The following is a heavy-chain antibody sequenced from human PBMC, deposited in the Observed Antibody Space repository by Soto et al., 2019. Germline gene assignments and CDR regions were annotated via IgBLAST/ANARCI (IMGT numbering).Heavy chain of an antibody. CDR1: GGSISSYY. Sequence: QVQLQESGPGLVKPSETLSLTCTVSGGSISSYYWSWIRQPPGKGLEWIGYIFYSGSTNYNPTLKGRVTISVDTSKIQFSLKLSSVTAADTAVYYCARRYGSACDLWGHATMVTVSS. J-gene: IGHJ3*01. CDR2: IFYSGST. D-gene: IGHD4-17*01. CDR3: ARRYGSACDL. V-gene: IGHV4-59*01.